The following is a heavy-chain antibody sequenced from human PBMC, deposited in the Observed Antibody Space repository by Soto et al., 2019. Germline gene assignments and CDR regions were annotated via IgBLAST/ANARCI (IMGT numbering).Heavy chain of an antibody. CDR1: GYTFTSYG. Sequence: GASVKVSCKSSGYTFTSYGISWVRQAPGQGLEWMGWISAYNGNTNYAQKLQGRVTMTTDTSTSTAYMELRSLRSDDTAVYHCARDPSFIAVAGSGWFDPWGQGTLVTVSS. CDR3: ARDPSFIAVAGSGWFDP. D-gene: IGHD6-19*01. J-gene: IGHJ5*02. CDR2: ISAYNGNT. V-gene: IGHV1-18*01.